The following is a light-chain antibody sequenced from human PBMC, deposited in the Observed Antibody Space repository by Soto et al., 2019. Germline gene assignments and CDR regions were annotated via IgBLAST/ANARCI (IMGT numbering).Light chain of an antibody. Sequence: EIWLTQYPGTLSLSPGERATLSCRASQSVSSSYLAWYQQKPGQAPRLLIYGASSRATGIPDRFSGSGSGTDLTLTISRLEPEDFAVYYCQQYGRSPTFGPGTKV. CDR3: QQYGRSPT. J-gene: IGKJ1*01. CDR2: GAS. V-gene: IGKV3-20*01. CDR1: QSVSSSY.